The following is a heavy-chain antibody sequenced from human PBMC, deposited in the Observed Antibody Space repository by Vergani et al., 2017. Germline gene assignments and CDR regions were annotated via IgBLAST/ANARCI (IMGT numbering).Heavy chain of an antibody. V-gene: IGHV1-2*02. CDR2: INPRSGGT. CDR3: ARDGCSGDCFWGSIDY. D-gene: IGHD2-21*02. J-gene: IGHJ4*02. Sequence: QVQLVQSGAEVTKPGASVKVSCKASGYTFTGYYIHWVRQAPGQGLEWMGWINPRSGGTNYAQKFQGRVTMTRDTSISTDYMELSGLRSDDTAVYYCARDGCSGDCFWGSIDYWGQGTLVTVSS. CDR1: GYTFTGYY.